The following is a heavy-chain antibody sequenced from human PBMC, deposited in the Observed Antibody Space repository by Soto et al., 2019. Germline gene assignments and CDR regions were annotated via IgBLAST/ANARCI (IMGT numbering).Heavy chain of an antibody. J-gene: IGHJ4*02. CDR2: IYYSGST. D-gene: IGHD6-19*01. V-gene: IGHV4-59*01. CDR1: GGSISSYY. Sequence: PSETLSLTSTVTGGSISSYYWSWIRQPPGKGLEWIGYIYYSGSTNYNPSLKSRVTISVDTSKNQFSLKLSSVTAAGTAVYYCAREAIAVAGRFDYWGQGTLVTVSS. CDR3: AREAIAVAGRFDY.